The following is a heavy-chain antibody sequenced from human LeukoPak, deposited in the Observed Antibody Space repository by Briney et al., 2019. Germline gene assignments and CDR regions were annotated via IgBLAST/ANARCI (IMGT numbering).Heavy chain of an antibody. V-gene: IGHV3-23*01. Sequence: GGSLRLSCAASGFTFNKNAMTWVRQAPGRGLEWVSTVGIIESDSYYADSVKGRFIISRDNSKITLSLQMNSLRAEDTAVYYCARDRFPTDPAPDCSSTSCWGIAAAGHPLQWGQGTLVTVSS. CDR1: GFTFNKNA. D-gene: IGHD2-2*01. CDR3: ARDRFPTDPAPDCSSTSCWGIAAAGHPLQ. CDR2: VGIIESDS. J-gene: IGHJ4*02.